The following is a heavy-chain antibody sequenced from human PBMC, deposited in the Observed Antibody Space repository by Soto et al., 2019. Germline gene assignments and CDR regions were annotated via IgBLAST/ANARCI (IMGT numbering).Heavy chain of an antibody. Sequence: GGSLRLSCAASGFTFSSYSMNWVRQAPGKGLEWVSYISSSSSTIYYADSVKGRFTISRDNAKNSLYLQMNSLRDEDTAVYYCARDNLNWNYRSGYYYYGMDVWGQGTTVTVSS. D-gene: IGHD1-7*01. CDR2: ISSSSSTI. CDR3: ARDNLNWNYRSGYYYYGMDV. V-gene: IGHV3-48*02. J-gene: IGHJ6*02. CDR1: GFTFSSYS.